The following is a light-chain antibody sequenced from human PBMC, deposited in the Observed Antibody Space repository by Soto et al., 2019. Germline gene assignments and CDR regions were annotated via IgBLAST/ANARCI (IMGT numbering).Light chain of an antibody. CDR3: SSYSISTAYL. CDR1: SSDVGGYDY. V-gene: IGLV2-14*01. CDR2: EVS. Sequence: QSALTQPASVSGSPGQSITISCTGTSSDVGGYDYVSWYQLHPGKAPKLMIFEVSNRPSGVSYRFSGSKSGNTASLTISGLQAEDEADYFYSSYSISTAYLFGTGTKVTAL. J-gene: IGLJ1*01.